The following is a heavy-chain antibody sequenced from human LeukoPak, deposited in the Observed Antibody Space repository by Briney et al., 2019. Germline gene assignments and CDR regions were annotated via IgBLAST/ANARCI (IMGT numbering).Heavy chain of an antibody. J-gene: IGHJ4*02. CDR1: GYTFSSHA. Sequence: ASVKVSCKASGYTFSSHAISWVRQAPGQGLEWMGWISAYNGNTNYAQKLQGRVTMTTDTSTSTAYMELRSLRSDDTAVYYCARAGGYCSGGGCYTTDYWGQGTLVTVSS. CDR3: ARAGGYCSGGGCYTTDY. V-gene: IGHV1-18*01. CDR2: ISAYNGNT. D-gene: IGHD2-15*01.